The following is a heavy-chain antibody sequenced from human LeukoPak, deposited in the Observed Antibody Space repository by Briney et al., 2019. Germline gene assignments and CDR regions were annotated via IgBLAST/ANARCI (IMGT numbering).Heavy chain of an antibody. CDR3: ARIEYSSSSGDY. J-gene: IGHJ4*02. V-gene: IGHV3-30*04. D-gene: IGHD6-6*01. Sequence: GGSLRLSCAASGFTFSSYAMHWVRQAPGKGLEWVAVISYDGSNKYYADSVKGRFTISRDNSKNTLYLQMNSLRAEDTAVHYCARIEYSSSSGDYWGQGTLVTVSS. CDR1: GFTFSSYA. CDR2: ISYDGSNK.